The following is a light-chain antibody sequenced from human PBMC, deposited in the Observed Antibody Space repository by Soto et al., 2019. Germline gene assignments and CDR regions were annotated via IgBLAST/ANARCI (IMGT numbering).Light chain of an antibody. V-gene: IGKV3-20*01. Sequence: EIGLTQSPGTLSLSPGERATLSCRASQSISRSYLAWYQQKLGQAPRLLIHSTSSRATGIPDRFSGSGSGTDFTLTISRLEPEDFAVYYCQQYNDSPLTFGGGTKEEIK. CDR3: QQYNDSPLT. CDR2: STS. J-gene: IGKJ4*01. CDR1: QSISRSY.